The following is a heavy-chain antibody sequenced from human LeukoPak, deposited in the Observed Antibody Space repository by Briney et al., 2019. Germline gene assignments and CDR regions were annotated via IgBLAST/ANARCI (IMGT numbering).Heavy chain of an antibody. CDR3: ARDNPLWEPGNFDP. V-gene: IGHV1-2*02. CDR1: GYTFTCYY. Sequence: GASVKVSCKASGYTFTCYYMHWVRQAPGQGLEWMGWINPNSGGTNYAQKFQGRVTMTRDTSISTAYMELSRLRSDDTAVYYCARDNPLWEPGNFDPWGQGTLVTVSS. D-gene: IGHD1-26*01. J-gene: IGHJ5*02. CDR2: INPNSGGT.